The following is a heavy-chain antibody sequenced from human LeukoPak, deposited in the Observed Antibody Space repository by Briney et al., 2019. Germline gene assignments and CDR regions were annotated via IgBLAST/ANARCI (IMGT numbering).Heavy chain of an antibody. V-gene: IGHV4-34*01. J-gene: IGHJ6*02. CDR2: INHSGST. D-gene: IGHD2-21*02. Sequence: PSETLSLTCAVYGGSFSGYYWSWIRQPPGKGLEWIGEINHSGSTNNNPSLKSRVTISVDTSKNQFSLKLSSVTAADTAVYYCARGPGSSGDRSPGGMDVWGQGTTVTVSS. CDR3: ARGPGSSGDRSPGGMDV. CDR1: GGSFSGYY.